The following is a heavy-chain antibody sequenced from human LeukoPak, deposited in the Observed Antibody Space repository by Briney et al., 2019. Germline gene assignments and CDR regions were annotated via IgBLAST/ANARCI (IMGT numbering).Heavy chain of an antibody. Sequence: GGSLRLSCAASGFTFRNFAMSWVRQAPGKGLEWVSGLSHGGTRTFYADSVKGRFTISRDNSKNTPYLQMNSLRAEDTAVYYCAKDGDNYYYYYMDVWGKGTTVTVSS. D-gene: IGHD7-27*01. CDR1: GFTFRNFA. CDR2: LSHGGTRT. CDR3: AKDGDNYYYYYMDV. V-gene: IGHV3-23*01. J-gene: IGHJ6*03.